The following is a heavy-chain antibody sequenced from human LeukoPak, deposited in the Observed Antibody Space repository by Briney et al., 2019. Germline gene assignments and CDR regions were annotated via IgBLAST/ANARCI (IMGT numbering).Heavy chain of an antibody. J-gene: IGHJ4*02. CDR3: ARGHCSSTSCYLGGRSYFDY. D-gene: IGHD2-2*01. V-gene: IGHV4-34*01. Sequence: SETLSLTCAVYGGSFSDYYWSWIRQPPGEGLEWIGEINHSGSTNYNPSLKSRVTISVDTSKNQFSLKLSSVTAADTAVYYCARGHCSSTSCYLGGRSYFDYWGQGTLVTVSS. CDR2: INHSGST. CDR1: GGSFSDYY.